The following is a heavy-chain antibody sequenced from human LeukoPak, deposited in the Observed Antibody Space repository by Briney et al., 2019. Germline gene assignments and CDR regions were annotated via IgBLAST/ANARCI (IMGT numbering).Heavy chain of an antibody. J-gene: IGHJ5*02. D-gene: IGHD2-2*01. V-gene: IGHV3-53*01. CDR2: IYSGGST. CDR1: GFTVSSNY. Sequence: GGSLRLSCAASGFTVSSNYMSWVRQAPGKGLEWVSVIYSGGSTYYADSVKGRFTISRDNSKNTLYLQMKSLRAEDTAVYYCARVVVPAPWFDPWGQGTLVTVSS. CDR3: ARVVVPAPWFDP.